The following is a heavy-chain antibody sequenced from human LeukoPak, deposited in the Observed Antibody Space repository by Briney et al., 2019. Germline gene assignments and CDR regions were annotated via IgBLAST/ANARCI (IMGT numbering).Heavy chain of an antibody. D-gene: IGHD3-10*01. CDR3: ARSPTYPDYYYYYYMDV. CDR1: GYTFTSYY. CDR2: INPSGGST. J-gene: IGHJ6*03. Sequence: ASVKVSCKASGYTFTSYYMHWVRQAPGQGLEWMGIINPSGGSTSYAQKFQGRVTMTRDTSTSTVYMELSSLRSEDTAVYYCARSPTYPDYYYYYYMDVWGKGTTVTISS. V-gene: IGHV1-46*01.